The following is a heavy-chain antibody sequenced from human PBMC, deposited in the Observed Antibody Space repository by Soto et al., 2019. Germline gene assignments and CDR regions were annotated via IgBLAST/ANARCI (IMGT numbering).Heavy chain of an antibody. CDR1: GGSVGSGEYY. Sequence: SETLSLTCTVSGGSVGSGEYYYSWIRQPPGKGLEWIGYIYDSGITNYTPSLKGRVTMSLDRSNNQVSLKLSSVTAADTAVYFCARDVAHRYPENVWGQGTLVTVSS. CDR2: IYDSGIT. V-gene: IGHV4-30-4*01. J-gene: IGHJ1*01. CDR3: ARDVAHRYPENV. D-gene: IGHD3-16*02.